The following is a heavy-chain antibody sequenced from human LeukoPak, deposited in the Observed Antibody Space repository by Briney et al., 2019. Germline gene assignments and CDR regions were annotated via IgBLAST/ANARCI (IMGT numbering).Heavy chain of an antibody. V-gene: IGHV1-2*02. J-gene: IGHJ4*02. CDR1: GYTFTGYY. CDR3: AREGDIVATPRPEFDY. D-gene: IGHD5-12*01. Sequence: ASVKVSCKASGYTFTGYYMHWVRQAPGQGLEWMGWINPNSGGTNYAQKFQGRVTMTRDTSISTAYMELSRLRSDDTAVYYCAREGDIVATPRPEFDYWGREPWSPSPQ. CDR2: INPNSGGT.